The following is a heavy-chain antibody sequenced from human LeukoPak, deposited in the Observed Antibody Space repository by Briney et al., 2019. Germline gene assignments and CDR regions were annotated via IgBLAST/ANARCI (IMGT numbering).Heavy chain of an antibody. CDR1: GYTFTSYG. V-gene: IGHV1-18*01. CDR3: ARSHGGSYRAPLDY. Sequence: ASVKVSCKASGYTFTSYGISWVRQAPGRGLEWMGWISAYNGNTNYAQKLQGRVTMTTDTSTSTAYMELRSLRSDDTAVYYCARSHGGSYRAPLDYWGQGTLVTVSS. CDR2: ISAYNGNT. D-gene: IGHD1-26*01. J-gene: IGHJ4*02.